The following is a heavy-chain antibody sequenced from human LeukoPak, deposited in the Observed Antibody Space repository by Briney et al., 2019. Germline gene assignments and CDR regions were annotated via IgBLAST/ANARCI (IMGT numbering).Heavy chain of an antibody. D-gene: IGHD3-10*01. CDR2: IYSGGST. V-gene: IGHV3-53*01. Sequence: GGSLRLSCAASGFTFSSYVMSWVRQAPGKGLEWVSVIYSGGSTYYADSVKGRFIISRDNSKNTLYLQMNSLRAEDTAVYYCVPRSRGMDVWGQGTTVIVSS. CDR3: VPRSRGMDV. CDR1: GFTFSSYV. J-gene: IGHJ6*02.